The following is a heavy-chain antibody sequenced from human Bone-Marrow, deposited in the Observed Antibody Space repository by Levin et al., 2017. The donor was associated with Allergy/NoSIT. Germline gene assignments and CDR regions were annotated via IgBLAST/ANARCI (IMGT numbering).Heavy chain of an antibody. V-gene: IGHV3-74*01. J-gene: IGHJ4*02. Sequence: GGSLRLSCAASGFTFSNYYMHWVRQAPGKGLVWVSRVISDGSITDYAYSVKGRFTISRDNAGNTLYLQMNSLRAEDTAVDYCERGGCRSTSCLDNWGQGILVTVSS. CDR2: VISDGSIT. D-gene: IGHD2-2*01. CDR3: ERGGCRSTSCLDN. CDR1: GFTFSNYY.